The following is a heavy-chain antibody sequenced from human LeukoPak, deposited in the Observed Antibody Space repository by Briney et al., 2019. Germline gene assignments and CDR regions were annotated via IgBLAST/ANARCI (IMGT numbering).Heavy chain of an antibody. CDR1: GYTFTVYY. CDR2: INPNSGGT. V-gene: IGHV1-2*02. J-gene: IGHJ4*02. CDR3: ARGSIYMTTRPYYFDC. D-gene: IGHD4-17*01. Sequence: AAVTVSFTASGYTFTVYYMHWVRQAPGQGQEGMGWINPNSGGTNYAQKFQGRVTMTRDTSISTAYMELSRLRSDDTAVYYCARGSIYMTTRPYYFDCWGQGTLVTVSS.